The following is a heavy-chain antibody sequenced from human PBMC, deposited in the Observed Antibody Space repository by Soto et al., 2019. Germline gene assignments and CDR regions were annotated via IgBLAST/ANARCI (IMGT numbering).Heavy chain of an antibody. CDR1: GFTFSSYG. CDR3: EKEIPLYSKIDH. D-gene: IGHD3-10*02. Sequence: SLRLSCVASGFTFSSYGMHWVRQAPGKGLEWVTLISSDGNNEYYADSVKGRFTISRDNSRSTLWLQMNSLRVEATAVYYCEKEIPLYSKIDHWGQGTLVTVSS. V-gene: IGHV3-30*18. J-gene: IGHJ4*02. CDR2: ISSDGNNE.